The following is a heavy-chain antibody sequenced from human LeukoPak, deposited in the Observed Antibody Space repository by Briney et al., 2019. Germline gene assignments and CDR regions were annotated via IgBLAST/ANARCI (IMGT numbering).Heavy chain of an antibody. CDR2: IYYSGST. CDR1: GFTFSDYY. Sequence: PGGSLRLSCAASGFTFSDYYMSWIRQPPGKGLEWIGYIYYSGSTNYNPSLKSRVTISVDTSKNQFSLKLSSVTAADTAVYYCARVPTARVVPAAIWFDPWGQGTLVTVSS. CDR3: ARVPTARVVPAAIWFDP. D-gene: IGHD2-2*01. V-gene: IGHV4-59*01. J-gene: IGHJ5*02.